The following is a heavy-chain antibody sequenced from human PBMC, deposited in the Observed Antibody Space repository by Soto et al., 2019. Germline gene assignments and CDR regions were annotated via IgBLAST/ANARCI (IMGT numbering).Heavy chain of an antibody. D-gene: IGHD3-3*01. CDR1: GGSFSGYY. Sequence: SETLSLTCAVNGGSFSGYYWSWIRQPPGKGLEWIGEISHSGSTNYNPSLKSRVTISVDTSKNQFSLKLNSVTAEDTAVYYCTRHDSNYDFWSGSPPRYGMDVWGQGTTVTVSS. CDR3: TRHDSNYDFWSGSPPRYGMDV. J-gene: IGHJ6*02. CDR2: ISHSGST. V-gene: IGHV4-34*01.